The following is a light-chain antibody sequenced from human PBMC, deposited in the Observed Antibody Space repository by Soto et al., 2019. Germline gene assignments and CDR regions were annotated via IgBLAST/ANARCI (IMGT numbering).Light chain of an antibody. Sequence: DIVMTQXXDXXXXSXXXRXXIKXKASQSVLYSSNNKNYLAWYQQRPGQPPNLRIYWASTRESGVPDRFSGSGSATDFTLTISSLQAEDVAVYYCQQYYSTPLTFGGGTKVDI. CDR2: WAS. J-gene: IGKJ4*01. CDR3: QQYYSTPLT. CDR1: QSVLYSSNNKNY. V-gene: IGKV4-1*01.